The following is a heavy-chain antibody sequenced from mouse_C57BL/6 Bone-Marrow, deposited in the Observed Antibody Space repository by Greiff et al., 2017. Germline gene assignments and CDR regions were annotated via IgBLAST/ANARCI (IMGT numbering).Heavy chain of an antibody. J-gene: IGHJ2*01. D-gene: IGHD2-4*01. CDR3: ARSREYDSDY. Sequence: QVQLQQPGAELVKPGASVKLSCKASGYTFTSYWMHRVKQRPGQGLEWIGMIHPNSGSTNYNEKFKSKATLTVDKSSSTAYMQLSSLTSEDSAVYYCARSREYDSDYWGQGTTLTVSS. CDR1: GYTFTSYW. CDR2: IHPNSGST. V-gene: IGHV1-64*01.